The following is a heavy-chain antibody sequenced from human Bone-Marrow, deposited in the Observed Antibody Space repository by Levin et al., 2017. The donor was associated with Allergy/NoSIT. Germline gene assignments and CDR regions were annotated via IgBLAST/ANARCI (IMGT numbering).Heavy chain of an antibody. V-gene: IGHV3-23*01. D-gene: IGHD4-17*01. J-gene: IGHJ4*02. CDR3: AKDFRGIWGVTTVTGFDY. CDR1: GFTFSSYA. Sequence: GESLKISCAASGFTFSSYAMSWVRQAPGKGLEWVSAISGSGGSTYYADSVKGRFTISRDNSKNTLYLQMNSLRAEDTAVYYCAKDFRGIWGVTTVTGFDYWGQGTLVTVSS. CDR2: ISGSGGST.